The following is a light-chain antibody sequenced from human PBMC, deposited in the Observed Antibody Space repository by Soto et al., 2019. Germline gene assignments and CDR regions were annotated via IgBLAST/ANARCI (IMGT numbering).Light chain of an antibody. V-gene: IGKV3-20*01. CDR1: QSVSSSY. Sequence: EIVLTQSPGTLSLSPGERATLSCRASQSVSSSYLAWYQQKPGQAPRLLIYGASGRATGIPDRFSGSGSGTDSTLTISRLEPQDFAVYYCQQYGSSPRVTFGQGIRLEIK. CDR3: QQYGSSPRVT. J-gene: IGKJ5*01. CDR2: GAS.